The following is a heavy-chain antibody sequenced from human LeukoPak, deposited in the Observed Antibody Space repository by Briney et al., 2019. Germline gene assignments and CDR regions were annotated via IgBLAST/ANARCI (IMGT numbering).Heavy chain of an antibody. Sequence: GSLRLSCAASGFTFSSYEMNWVRQAPGKGLEWVSYISSSGSTIYYADSVKGRFTVSRDNAKNSLYLEMNSLRAEDTAVYYCARGSSGYSDSEIDYWGQGTLVTVSS. V-gene: IGHV3-48*03. CDR2: ISSSGSTI. J-gene: IGHJ4*02. D-gene: IGHD3-22*01. CDR1: GFTFSSYE. CDR3: ARGSSGYSDSEIDY.